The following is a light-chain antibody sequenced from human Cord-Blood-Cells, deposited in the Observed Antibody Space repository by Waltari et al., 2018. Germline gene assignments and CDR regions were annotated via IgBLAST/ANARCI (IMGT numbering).Light chain of an antibody. CDR3: SSYTSSSTWV. J-gene: IGLJ3*02. Sequence: QSALTQPASVSGSPGQSITISCTGTSSDVGGYNYVSWYQKHPGKAPKLMIYDVSTRPSGVSNRFSGSKSGNTASLTISGLQAEDEADYYCSSYTSSSTWVFGGGTKLTVL. V-gene: IGLV2-14*01. CDR1: SSDVGGYNY. CDR2: DVS.